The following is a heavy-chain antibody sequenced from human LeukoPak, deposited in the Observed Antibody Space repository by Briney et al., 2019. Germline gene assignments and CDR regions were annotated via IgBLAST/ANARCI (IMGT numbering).Heavy chain of an antibody. J-gene: IGHJ4*02. Sequence: GGSLRLSCAASGLPFSNFAMSWVRQAPGKGLEWVSFISSSSNYIYYADSVKGRFTISRDNAKNSLLLQMNSLRAEDTAVYYCARGTPTTRDFDYWGQGTLVTVSS. CDR1: GLPFSNFA. CDR2: ISSSSNYI. CDR3: ARGTPTTRDFDY. V-gene: IGHV3-21*01. D-gene: IGHD4-11*01.